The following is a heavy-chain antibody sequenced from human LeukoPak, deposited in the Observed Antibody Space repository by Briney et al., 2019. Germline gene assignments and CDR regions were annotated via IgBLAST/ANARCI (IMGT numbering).Heavy chain of an antibody. V-gene: IGHV4-38-2*01. CDR2: IYQSGST. J-gene: IGHJ2*01. D-gene: IGHD3-22*01. CDR3: ARGNNFDISGYYFYWYFDL. CDR1: GYSIRSDYY. Sequence: PSETLSLTCAVSGYSIRSDYYWGWIRQPPGKGLEWIGSIYQSGSTHYNPSLKSRVTISIDTSKNQFSLKLSSVTAADTAVYYCARGNNFDISGYYFYWYFDLWGRGTLVTVSS.